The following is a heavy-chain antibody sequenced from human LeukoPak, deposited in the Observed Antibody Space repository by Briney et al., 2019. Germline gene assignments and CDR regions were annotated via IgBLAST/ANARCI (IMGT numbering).Heavy chain of an antibody. CDR3: ATHYDFWSGYGY. V-gene: IGHV1-8*03. Sequence: GASVKVSCKASGYTFTSYDINWVRQATGQGLEWMRWMNPNSGNTGYAQKFQGRVTITRNTSISTAYMELSSLRSEDTAVYYCATHYDFWSGYGYWGQGTLVTVSS. CDR2: MNPNSGNT. J-gene: IGHJ4*02. CDR1: GYTFTSYD. D-gene: IGHD3-3*01.